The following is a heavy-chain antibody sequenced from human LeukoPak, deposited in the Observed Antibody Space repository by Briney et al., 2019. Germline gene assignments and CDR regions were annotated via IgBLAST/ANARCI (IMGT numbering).Heavy chain of an antibody. J-gene: IGHJ1*01. Sequence: PSATLSLTCTVSGDSISSYYWSWIRQSPEKGLKWIGYIHYTGSTYYNPSLRSRVTISVDTSKNQFSLRLISVTAADTAMYYCARSRGNLYFQHWGQGTLVTVSS. D-gene: IGHD6-25*01. CDR3: ARSRGNLYFQH. CDR1: GDSISSYY. V-gene: IGHV4-59*01. CDR2: IHYTGST.